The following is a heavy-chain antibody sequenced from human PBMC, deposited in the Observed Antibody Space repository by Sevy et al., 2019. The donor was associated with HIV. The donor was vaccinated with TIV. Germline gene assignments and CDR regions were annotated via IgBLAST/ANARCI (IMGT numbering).Heavy chain of an antibody. J-gene: IGHJ1*01. D-gene: IGHD3-3*01. CDR2: IYSGGSA. Sequence: GGSLRLSCTASGFTVSSNYMSWVRQAPGKGLEWVSVIYSGGSAYYADSVKGRFTISRDNSKNTLYLQMNSLRAEDTAVYYCGFQDEWLLYFQHWGQGTLVTVSS. CDR1: GFTVSSNY. CDR3: GFQDEWLLYFQH. V-gene: IGHV3-53*01.